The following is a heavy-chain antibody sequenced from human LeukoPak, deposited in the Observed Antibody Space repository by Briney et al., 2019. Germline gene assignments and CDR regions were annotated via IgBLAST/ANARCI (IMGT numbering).Heavy chain of an antibody. D-gene: IGHD5-18*01. J-gene: IGHJ4*02. Sequence: GASVKVSCKASGYTFTSYDINWVRQATGQGLEWMGWMNPNSGNTGYAQKFQGRVTMTRNTSISTAYMELSSLRSEDTAVYYCAKVPWIQLWFDKGTVGYFDYWGQGTLVTVSS. CDR1: GYTFTSYD. CDR2: MNPNSGNT. V-gene: IGHV1-8*01. CDR3: AKVPWIQLWFDKGTVGYFDY.